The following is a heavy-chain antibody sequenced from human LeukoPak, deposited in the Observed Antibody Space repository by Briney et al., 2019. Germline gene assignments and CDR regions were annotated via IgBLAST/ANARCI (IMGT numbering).Heavy chain of an antibody. CDR2: SSTNKGKT. Sequence: ASVKDSCKASGYIFTNYGISWVRHTPGQGLEWMGWSSTNKGKTNYAQRLQGRVTMTTDTSTTTAYMELRSLRSDDTAIYYCVRDIQWRFDPWGQGTLVTVSS. V-gene: IGHV1-18*01. J-gene: IGHJ5*02. CDR3: VRDIQWRFDP. CDR1: GYIFTNYG. D-gene: IGHD2-8*01.